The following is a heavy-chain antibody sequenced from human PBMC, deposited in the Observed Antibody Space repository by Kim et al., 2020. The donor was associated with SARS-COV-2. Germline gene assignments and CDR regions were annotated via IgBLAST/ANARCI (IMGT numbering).Heavy chain of an antibody. Sequence: SVKVSCKASGFTFTSSAVQWVRQARGQRLEWIGWIVVGSGNTNYAQKFQERVTITRDMSTSTAYMELSSLRSEDTAVYYCAADGDWSGYYWYYGMDVWGQGTTVTVSS. CDR1: GFTFTSSA. CDR3: AADGDWSGYYWYYGMDV. V-gene: IGHV1-58*01. D-gene: IGHD3-3*01. CDR2: IVVGSGNT. J-gene: IGHJ6*02.